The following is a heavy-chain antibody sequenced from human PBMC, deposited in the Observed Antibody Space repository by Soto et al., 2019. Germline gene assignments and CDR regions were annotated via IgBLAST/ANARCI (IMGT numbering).Heavy chain of an antibody. Sequence: QVQLQESGPGLVKPSETLSLTCTVSGGSVSSGSYYWSWIRQPPGKGLEWIGHIYYSGSTNYNPPLKSRVTTSGDTSKHQFSLKQSAVTAADTDVYYCARGRDGYNNYYSYGMDVWGQGTTVTVSS. V-gene: IGHV4-61*01. D-gene: IGHD6-25*01. CDR1: GGSVSSGSYY. CDR3: ARGRDGYNNYYSYGMDV. J-gene: IGHJ6*02. CDR2: IYYSGST.